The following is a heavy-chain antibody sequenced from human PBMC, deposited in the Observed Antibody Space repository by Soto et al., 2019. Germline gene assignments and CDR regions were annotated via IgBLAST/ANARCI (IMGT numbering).Heavy chain of an antibody. CDR3: ARDPLPGY. J-gene: IGHJ4*02. V-gene: IGHV4-59*01. Sequence: TSETLSLTCTVSGGTINSDYWSWIRQPPGKGLEWIGYIYYRGNTNYNPSLKSRVTISIDTSKNQFSLKLSSVTAADTAVYYCARDPLPGYWGQGTLVTVSS. CDR1: GGTINSDY. CDR2: IYYRGNT.